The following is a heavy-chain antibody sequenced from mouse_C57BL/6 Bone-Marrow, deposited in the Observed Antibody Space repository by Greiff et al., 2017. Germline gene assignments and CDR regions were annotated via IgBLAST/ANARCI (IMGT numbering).Heavy chain of an antibody. CDR3: ARSPYYPHFDY. Sequence: QVQLQQPGAELVKPGASVTMSCKASGYTFTSYWITWVKPRPGQGPEWIGDICPGSGSPNYNEKFKCKATLTVDTSSSTAYMQLSSLTSDASAVYYCARSPYYPHFDYWGQGTTLSVSS. CDR2: ICPGSGSP. J-gene: IGHJ2*01. CDR1: GYTFTSYW. V-gene: IGHV1-55*01. D-gene: IGHD2-10*01.